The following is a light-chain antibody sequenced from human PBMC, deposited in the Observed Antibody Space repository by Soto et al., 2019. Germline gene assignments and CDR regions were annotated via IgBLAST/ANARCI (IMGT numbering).Light chain of an antibody. CDR2: AAS. J-gene: IGKJ1*01. CDR1: QRISSY. CDR3: QQSYSXPHT. Sequence: DIQMTQSPSSLSASVWDRVTITCRASQRISSYLNWYQQKPGKAPKLLIYAASSFQSGVPSRFSGSGYGTDFPLTLSSLQPEDLATYHFQQSYSXPHTFGQWTKV. V-gene: IGKV1-39*01.